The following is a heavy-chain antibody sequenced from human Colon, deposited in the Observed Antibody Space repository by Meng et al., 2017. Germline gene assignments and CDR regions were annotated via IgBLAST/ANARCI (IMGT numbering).Heavy chain of an antibody. CDR3: ARGASDYDFDY. Sequence: QVEAQESGPGLVRPSETLSLTCTVSGGSVSSGSYYWSWIRQPPGKGLEWIGYIYYSGSTNYNPSLKSRVTISVDTSKNQFSLKLSSVTAADTAVYYCARGASDYDFDYWGQGTLVTVSS. D-gene: IGHD3-22*01. CDR1: GGSVSSGSYY. V-gene: IGHV4-61*01. CDR2: IYYSGST. J-gene: IGHJ4*02.